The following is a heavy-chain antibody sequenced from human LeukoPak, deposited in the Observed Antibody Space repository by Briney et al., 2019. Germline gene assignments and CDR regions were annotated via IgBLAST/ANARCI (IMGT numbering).Heavy chain of an antibody. V-gene: IGHV1-18*01. CDR2: ISAYNGNT. D-gene: IGHD2-2*01. CDR1: GYTFTDFG. CDR3: ARDGPDIVVVPAAADYYYYMDV. Sequence: EASVKVSCKASGYTFTDFGFSWVRQAPGQGLEWMGWISAYNGNTNYAQKLQGRVTMTTDTSTSTAYMELRSLRSDDTAVYYSARDGPDIVVVPAAADYYYYMDVWGKGTTVTVSS. J-gene: IGHJ6*03.